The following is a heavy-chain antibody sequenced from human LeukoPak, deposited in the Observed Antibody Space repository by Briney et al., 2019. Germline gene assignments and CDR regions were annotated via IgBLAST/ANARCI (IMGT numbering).Heavy chain of an antibody. CDR2: IRYDGSNK. Sequence: PGGSLRLSCAASGFTFSSYGMHWVRRAPGKGLEWVAFIRYDGSNKYYADSVKGRFTISRDNSKNTLYLQMNSLRAEDTAVYYCAKDRQGPAAGNIITIFGVVISGFDYWGQGTLVTVSS. CDR3: AKDRQGPAAGNIITIFGVVISGFDY. J-gene: IGHJ4*02. V-gene: IGHV3-30*02. D-gene: IGHD3-3*01. CDR1: GFTFSSYG.